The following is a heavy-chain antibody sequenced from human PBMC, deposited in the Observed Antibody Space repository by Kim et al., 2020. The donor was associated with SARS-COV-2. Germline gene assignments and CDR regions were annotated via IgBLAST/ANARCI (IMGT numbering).Heavy chain of an antibody. CDR3: ARWGEGGELPWIFDY. CDR1: GGSISSSNW. CDR2: IYHSGST. D-gene: IGHD1-26*01. V-gene: IGHV4-4*02. Sequence: SETLSLTCAVSGGSISSSNWWSWVRQPPGKGLEWIGEIYHSGSTNYNPSLKSRVTISVDKSKNQFSLKLSSVTAADTAVYYCARWGEGGELPWIFDYWGQGTLVTVSS. J-gene: IGHJ4*02.